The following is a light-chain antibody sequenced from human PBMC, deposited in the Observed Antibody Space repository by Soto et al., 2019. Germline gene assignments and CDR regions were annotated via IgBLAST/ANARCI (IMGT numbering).Light chain of an antibody. Sequence: DIQMTQSPSTLSGSVGDRVTITCRASQTISSWLAWYQQKPGKAPKLLIYKASTLKSGVPPRFSGSGSGTEFTLTISSLQPDDFASYYCQHYNCYSEAFGPGTKVELK. J-gene: IGKJ1*01. CDR2: KAS. CDR1: QTISSW. V-gene: IGKV1-5*03. CDR3: QHYNCYSEA.